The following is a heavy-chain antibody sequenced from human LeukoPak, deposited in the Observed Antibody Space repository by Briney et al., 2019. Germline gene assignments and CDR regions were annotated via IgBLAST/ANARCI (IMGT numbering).Heavy chain of an antibody. D-gene: IGHD2-2*01. J-gene: IGHJ4*02. CDR3: ARPPHELVSAAPFDY. Sequence: ASVKVSCKASGYTFPLYYIHWLRQAPGEGLEWVGWILPNSGDIFYAQRFRGRVTMTSDTSTNTAYMDLYKLTSDDTAVYFCARPPHELVSAAPFDYWGQGTLVTVSS. V-gene: IGHV1-2*02. CDR1: GYTFPLYY. CDR2: ILPNSGDI.